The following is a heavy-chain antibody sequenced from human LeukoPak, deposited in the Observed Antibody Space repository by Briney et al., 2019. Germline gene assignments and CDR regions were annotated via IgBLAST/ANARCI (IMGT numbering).Heavy chain of an antibody. J-gene: IGHJ6*03. D-gene: IGHD6-6*01. CDR2: INPNSGAT. CDR1: AYTFTGYY. V-gene: IGHV1-2*02. CDR3: ARSSYYYYYMDV. Sequence: ASVKVSCKASAYTFTGYYIHWVRQAPGQGLEWMGWINPNSGATNYAQKFRGGVTMTRDTSISTAYMELSRLRSDDTAVYYCARSSYYYYYMDVWGKGTTVTISS.